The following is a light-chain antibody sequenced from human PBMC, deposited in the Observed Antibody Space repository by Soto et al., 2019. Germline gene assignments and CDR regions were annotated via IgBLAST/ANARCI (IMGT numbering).Light chain of an antibody. Sequence: DIQMTQSPSSVSASVGDRVTITCRATQGLSGSLAWYQQKPGKAPKLLISVTSRLQSGVPSSFSGSASGTDFTLTIDSLQPEDLATYYCQQGHNWPLTFGQGKRLEIK. CDR2: VTS. J-gene: IGKJ5*01. V-gene: IGKV1-12*01. CDR3: QQGHNWPLT. CDR1: QGLSGS.